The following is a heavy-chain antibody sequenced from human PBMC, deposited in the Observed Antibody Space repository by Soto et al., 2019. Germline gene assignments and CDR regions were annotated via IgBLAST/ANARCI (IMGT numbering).Heavy chain of an antibody. Sequence: TSETLSLTCTVSGGSISSGDYYWSWIRQPPGKGLEWIGYIYYSGSTYYNPSLKSRVTISVDTSKNQFSLKLSSVTAADTAVYYCARAAHYSGSYPLGYWGQGTLVTVS. CDR1: GGSISSGDYY. CDR3: ARAAHYSGSYPLGY. D-gene: IGHD1-26*01. V-gene: IGHV4-30-4*01. CDR2: IYYSGST. J-gene: IGHJ4*02.